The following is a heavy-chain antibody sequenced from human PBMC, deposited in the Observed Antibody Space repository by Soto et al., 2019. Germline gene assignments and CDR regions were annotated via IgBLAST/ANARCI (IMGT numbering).Heavy chain of an antibody. CDR2: IDPRDSYA. CDR1: GYSFTNSW. V-gene: IGHV5-10-1*01. Sequence: PGESLKISCKGSGYSFTNSWINWVRQMPGKGLKWMGRIDPRDSYANYSPSFQGHVTISADKSISTAYLQWSSLKASDTAMYYCTRQSETYYDSSGYYFDYWGQGTLVTVSS. J-gene: IGHJ4*02. CDR3: TRQSETYYDSSGYYFDY. D-gene: IGHD3-22*01.